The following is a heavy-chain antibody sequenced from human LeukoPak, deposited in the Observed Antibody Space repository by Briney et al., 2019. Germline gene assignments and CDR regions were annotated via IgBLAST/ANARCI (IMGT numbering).Heavy chain of an antibody. V-gene: IGHV4-34*01. CDR1: GGSFSGYY. J-gene: IGHJ4*02. CDR2: INHSGST. D-gene: IGHD3-22*01. Sequence: SETLSLTCAVYGGSFSGYYWSWIRQPPGKGLEWIGEINHSGSTNYNPSLKSRVTISVDTSKNQFSLKLSSVTAADTAVYYCARVPAYYYDCSGYQGDYWGQGTLVTVSS. CDR3: ARVPAYYYDCSGYQGDY.